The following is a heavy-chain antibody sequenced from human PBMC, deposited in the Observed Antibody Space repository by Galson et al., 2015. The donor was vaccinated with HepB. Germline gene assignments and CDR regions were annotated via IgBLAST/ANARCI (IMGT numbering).Heavy chain of an antibody. CDR1: GYSFTSYW. CDR2: IDPSDSYT. CDR3: ARAEYSSGWYRAEYFQH. V-gene: IGHV5-10-1*01. D-gene: IGHD6-19*01. Sequence: SGAEVKKPGESLRISCKGSGYSFTSYWISWVRQMPGKGLEWMGRIDPSDSYTNYSPSFQGNVTISADKSISTAYLQWSSLKASDTAMYYCARAEYSSGWYRAEYFQHWGQGTLVTVSS. J-gene: IGHJ1*01.